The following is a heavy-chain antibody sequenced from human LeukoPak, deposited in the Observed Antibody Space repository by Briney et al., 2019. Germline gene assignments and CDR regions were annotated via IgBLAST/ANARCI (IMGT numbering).Heavy chain of an antibody. CDR1: GFTFSSYG. J-gene: IGHJ4*02. CDR3: AKDRYYGKSAIDY. V-gene: IGHV3-30*18. Sequence: SGGSLRLSCAASGFTFSSYGMHWVRQAPGKGLEWVAVISYDGSNKYYADSVKGRFTISRDNSKNTLYLQMNSLRAEDTAVYYCAKDRYYGKSAIDYWGQGTLVTVSS. D-gene: IGHD1-26*01. CDR2: ISYDGSNK.